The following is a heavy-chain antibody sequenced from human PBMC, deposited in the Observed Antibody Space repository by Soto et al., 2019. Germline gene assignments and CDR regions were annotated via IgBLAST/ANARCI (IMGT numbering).Heavy chain of an antibody. CDR2: INAGNGNT. V-gene: IGHV1-3*01. CDR3: ARETDYGDYDWFDP. Sequence: QVQLVQSGAEVKKPGASVKVSCKASGYTFTSYAMHWVRQAPGQRLEWMGWINAGNGNTKYSQKFQGRVTITRDTSASTAYMELSSLRSEDTAVYYCARETDYGDYDWFDPWGQGTLVTVSA. CDR1: GYTFTSYA. J-gene: IGHJ5*02. D-gene: IGHD4-17*01.